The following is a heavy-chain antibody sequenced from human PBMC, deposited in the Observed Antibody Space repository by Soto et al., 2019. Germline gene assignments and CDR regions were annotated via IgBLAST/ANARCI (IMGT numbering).Heavy chain of an antibody. CDR1: GLTVSNAY. J-gene: IGHJ6*02. CDR3: VRPLPSGRNYGLDV. CDR2: IYDNGTT. Sequence: EVQLVESGGGLIQPGGSLRLSCAASGLTVSNAYMAWVRQAPGMGLEWVSVIYDNGTTYYADSVKGRFTISRDTSTNTRCLQMDSLRAEDTAVYYCVRPLPSGRNYGLDVWGQGPTVTVSS. D-gene: IGHD3-10*01. V-gene: IGHV3-53*01.